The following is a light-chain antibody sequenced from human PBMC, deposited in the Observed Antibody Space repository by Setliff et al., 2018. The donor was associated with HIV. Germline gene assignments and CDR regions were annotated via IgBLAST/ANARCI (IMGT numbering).Light chain of an antibody. J-gene: IGLJ2*01. CDR3: QSYDSSLGGSV. Sequence: QSVLTQPPSVSGAPGQRVSISCTGNSSNIGAGYDVHWYQQLPGTAPKLLIYSNNNRPSGVSDRFSGSKSGTSASLDITGLLAGDEADYYCQSYDSSLGGSVFGGGTKVTVL. CDR1: SSNIGAGYD. V-gene: IGLV1-40*01. CDR2: SNN.